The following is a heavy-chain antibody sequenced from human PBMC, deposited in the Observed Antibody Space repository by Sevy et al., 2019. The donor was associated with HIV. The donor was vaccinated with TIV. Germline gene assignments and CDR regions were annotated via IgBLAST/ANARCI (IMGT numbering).Heavy chain of an antibody. V-gene: IGHV3-7*01. D-gene: IGHD3-22*01. CDR1: GFTFSRYW. CDR3: AREEQVTMLVVFGGLYFDS. Sequence: GGSLRLSCAASGFTFSRYWMTWVRQAPGKGLEWVANIKQDEREKYYVDSVKGRFTISRDNAKNSLYLKMNSLRADDTAVYYCAREEQVTMLVVFGGLYFDSWGQGTLVTVSS. J-gene: IGHJ4*02. CDR2: IKQDEREK.